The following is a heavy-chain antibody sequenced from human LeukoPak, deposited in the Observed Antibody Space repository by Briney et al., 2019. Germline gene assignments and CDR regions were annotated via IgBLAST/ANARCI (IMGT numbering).Heavy chain of an antibody. CDR3: ARLLTGWFDP. V-gene: IGHV4-38-2*02. J-gene: IGHJ5*02. Sequence: PSETLSLTCTVSGYSISSGYYWGWIRQPPGKGLEWIGSIYHSGSTYYNPSLKSRVTISVDASKNHFSLKLSSVTASDTAVYYCARLLTGWFDPWGQGTLVTVSS. CDR1: GYSISSGYY. CDR2: IYHSGST. D-gene: IGHD1-14*01.